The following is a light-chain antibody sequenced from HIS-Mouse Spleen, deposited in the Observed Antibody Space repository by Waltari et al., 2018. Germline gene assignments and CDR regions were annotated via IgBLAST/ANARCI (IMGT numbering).Light chain of an antibody. V-gene: IGLV2-14*03. Sequence: QSALTQPVSVSGSPGQSITISCTGTSSDVGGYNYVSWYQQHPGKAPKLMIYDVSNRPYGVSNRFSGSKSGNTASLTISGLQAEDEADHYCSSYTSSSTEVFGGGTKLTVL. CDR2: DVS. CDR1: SSDVGGYNY. CDR3: SSYTSSSTEV. J-gene: IGLJ2*01.